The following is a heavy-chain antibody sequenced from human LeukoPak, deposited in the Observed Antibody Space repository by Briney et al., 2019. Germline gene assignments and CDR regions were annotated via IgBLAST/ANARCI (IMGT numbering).Heavy chain of an antibody. CDR1: GLTLSNVW. V-gene: IGHV3-15*07. CDR3: AHGSAQYYEY. Sequence: GGSLRLSCAVSGLTLSNVWMNWVRQATGKGLEWVGRIRSQTAGGTTDFAAPVKGRFSISRDDSKNSLYLQMNSLTSEDTAVYYCAHGSAQYYEYWGQGTLVTVSS. CDR2: IRSQTAGGTT. J-gene: IGHJ1*01. D-gene: IGHD2-15*01.